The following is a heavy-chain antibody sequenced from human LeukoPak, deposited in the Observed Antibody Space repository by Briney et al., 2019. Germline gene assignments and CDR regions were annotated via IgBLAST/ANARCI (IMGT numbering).Heavy chain of an antibody. V-gene: IGHV1-2*02. CDR3: ARDLGYIVVVPAARGTNWFDP. J-gene: IGHJ5*02. Sequence: GASVKVSCKASGYTFTGYYMHWVRQAPGQGLEWMGWINPNSGGTNYAQKFQGRVTMTRDTSISTAYMELSRLRSDDTAVYYCARDLGYIVVVPAARGTNWFDPWGQGTLVTVSS. CDR2: INPNSGGT. D-gene: IGHD2-2*01. CDR1: GYTFTGYY.